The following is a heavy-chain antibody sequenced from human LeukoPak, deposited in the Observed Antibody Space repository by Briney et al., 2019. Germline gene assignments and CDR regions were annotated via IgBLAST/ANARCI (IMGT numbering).Heavy chain of an antibody. Sequence: PSETLSLTCTVSGGSISSYYWSWIRQPPGKGLEWIGYIYYSGSTNYNTSLKSRATISVDTSKNQFSLKLSSVTAADTAVYYCARSFDSSGREYFQHWGQGALVSVSS. CDR2: IYYSGST. J-gene: IGHJ1*01. V-gene: IGHV4-59*01. CDR3: ARSFDSSGREYFQH. D-gene: IGHD3-22*01. CDR1: GGSISSYY.